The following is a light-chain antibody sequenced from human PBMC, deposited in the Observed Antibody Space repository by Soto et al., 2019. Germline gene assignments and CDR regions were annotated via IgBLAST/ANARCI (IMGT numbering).Light chain of an antibody. J-gene: IGKJ1*01. Sequence: DIQMTQSPSTLSASVGDRVTITCRASQSLSSWLAWYQQKPGKVPKVLIYKTSSLESGVPSRFSGSGSGTELTLTISSLQPDDFATDYCQQYNSYSFGQGTKVDIK. V-gene: IGKV1-5*03. CDR1: QSLSSW. CDR2: KTS. CDR3: QQYNSYS.